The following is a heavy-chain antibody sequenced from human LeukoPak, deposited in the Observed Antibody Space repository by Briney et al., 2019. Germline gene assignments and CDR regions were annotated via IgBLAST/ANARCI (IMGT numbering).Heavy chain of an antibody. CDR3: ARAKDNSGRDGFDI. CDR1: GFTFSTYG. D-gene: IGHD6-19*01. V-gene: IGHV3-33*01. J-gene: IGHJ3*02. Sequence: PGGSLRLSCAASGFTFSTYGIHWVRQAPGKGLEWAAVIWYDGSNKYYSDSVKGRFTISRDNSKNTLYLQMNSLRAEDTAVYYCARAKDNSGRDGFDIWGQGTMVTVSS. CDR2: IWYDGSNK.